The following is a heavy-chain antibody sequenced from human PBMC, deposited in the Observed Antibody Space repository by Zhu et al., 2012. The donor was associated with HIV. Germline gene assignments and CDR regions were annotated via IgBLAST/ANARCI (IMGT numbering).Heavy chain of an antibody. CDR2: IYHSGST. CDR3: VRARRGSGVIEGAHHFDY. J-gene: IGHJ4*02. CDR1: GGSISSHY. Sequence: QVQLQESGPGLVKPSETLSLTCTVSGGSISSHYWNWIRQAPGKGLEWIGYIYHSGSTDYNPSLKRRVIMSQDTSRNQFSLKLTSVTAADTAVYYCVRARRGSGVIEGAHHFDYWGQGTLVTVSS. V-gene: IGHV4-59*11. D-gene: IGHD3-10*01.